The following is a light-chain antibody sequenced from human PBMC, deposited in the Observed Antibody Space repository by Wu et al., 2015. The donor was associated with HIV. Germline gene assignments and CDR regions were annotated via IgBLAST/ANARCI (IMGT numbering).Light chain of an antibody. CDR2: GSS. V-gene: IGKV3-20*01. CDR3: QQYGTSPPYT. CDR1: QSINTKD. Sequence: VLTQSPGTLSLSPGQRATLSCRASQSINTKDLAWYQQKSGQAPRLLIYGSSIRATGIPDRFSGSGSGTDFSLTISSLEPEDFAVYYCQQYGTSPPYTFGQGTKLEIK. J-gene: IGKJ2*01.